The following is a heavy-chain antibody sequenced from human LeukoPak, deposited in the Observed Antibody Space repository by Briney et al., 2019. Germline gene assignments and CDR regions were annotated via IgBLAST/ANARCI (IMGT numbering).Heavy chain of an antibody. CDR1: GFTFSSYG. J-gene: IGHJ3*02. V-gene: IGHV3-7*01. CDR2: IKQDGSET. CDR3: ARHKRGYYSPFDI. D-gene: IGHD3-10*01. Sequence: GGSLRLSCAASGFTFSSYGMYWVRQAPGKGLEWVANIKQDGSETYYVDSVKGRFTISRDNAKNSLYLQMNSLRAEDTAVYYCARHKRGYYSPFDIWGQGTVATVSS.